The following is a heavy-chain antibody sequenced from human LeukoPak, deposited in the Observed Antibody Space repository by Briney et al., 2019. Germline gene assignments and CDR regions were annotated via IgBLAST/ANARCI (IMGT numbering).Heavy chain of an antibody. CDR1: GFTFSTYE. D-gene: IGHD4-17*01. CDR2: ISSSGSTK. J-gene: IGHJ4*02. CDR3: ARPSGTTVTTD. Sequence: GGSLRLSCAASGFTFSTYEMDWVRQAPGKGLEWVSYISSSGSTKYYTDSVKGRFTISRDNAKNSLYLQMNSLRAEDTAVYYCARPSGTTVTTDWGQGTLVTVSS. V-gene: IGHV3-48*03.